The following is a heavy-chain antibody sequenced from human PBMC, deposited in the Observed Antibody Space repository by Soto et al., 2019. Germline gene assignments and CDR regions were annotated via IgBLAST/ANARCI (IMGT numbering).Heavy chain of an antibody. CDR1: GGSISSYY. J-gene: IGHJ4*02. D-gene: IGHD7-27*01. V-gene: IGHV4-59*01. Sequence: SETLSLTCTVSGGSISSYYWSWIRQPPGKGLEWIGYVYSSGSTNSNPSLKSRVTISVDTSKNQFSLDLSSVTAADTAVYYCARVRDWGFDYWGQGALVTVSS. CDR2: VYSSGST. CDR3: ARVRDWGFDY.